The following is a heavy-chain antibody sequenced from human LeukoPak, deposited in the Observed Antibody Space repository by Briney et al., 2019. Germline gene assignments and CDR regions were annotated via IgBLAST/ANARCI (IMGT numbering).Heavy chain of an antibody. CDR2: TYYRSKWYN. J-gene: IGHJ4*02. D-gene: IGHD5-18*01. V-gene: IGHV6-1*01. CDR3: ARSRGYNYGADF. Sequence: KPSQTLSLACAISGDSVSRNSVSWNWIRQSPSRGLEWLGRTYYRSKWYNDYAVSVESRVTINPDTSKNQFSLQLSSVTPEDTAVYYCARSRGYNYGADFWGQGTLVTVSS. CDR1: GDSVSRNSVS.